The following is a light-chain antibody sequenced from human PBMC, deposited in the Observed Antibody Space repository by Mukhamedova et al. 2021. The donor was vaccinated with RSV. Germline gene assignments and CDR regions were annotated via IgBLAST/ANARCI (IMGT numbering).Light chain of an antibody. CDR2: FDD. CDR1: NIESKS. V-gene: IGLV3-21*04. J-gene: IGLJ1*01. Sequence: GGDNIESKSVHWYQQKPGQAPVLVIYFDDNRPSGIPERFSGSNFGNTATLTISRVEAGDEADYFCQVWDDNSDHKYVFGSGTKVTV. CDR3: QVWDDNSDHKYV.